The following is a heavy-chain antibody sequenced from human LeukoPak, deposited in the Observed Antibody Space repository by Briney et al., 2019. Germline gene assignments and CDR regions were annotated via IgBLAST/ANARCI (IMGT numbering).Heavy chain of an antibody. CDR3: ARHWGDSPNHSDDLYAFDI. CDR1: GGSISSYY. J-gene: IGHJ3*02. Sequence: SETLSLTCAVSGGSISSYYWSWIRQPPGKGLEWIGFFYYSGSTNYNPSLKSRVTISVDTSKNHFSLKLSSVTAADTAVYYCARHWGDSPNHSDDLYAFDIWGQGTMVTVSS. CDR2: FYYSGST. D-gene: IGHD1-14*01. V-gene: IGHV4-59*08.